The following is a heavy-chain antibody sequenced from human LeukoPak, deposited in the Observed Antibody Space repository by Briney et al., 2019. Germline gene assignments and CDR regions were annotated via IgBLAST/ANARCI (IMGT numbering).Heavy chain of an antibody. CDR1: GYTFTGYY. Sequence: GASVKVSCKASGYTFTGYYMHWVRQAPGQGLEWMGWINPNSGGTNYAHNLQGRVTLTRDTSNNTVYLELSSLRTDDTAVYYCGRALTVYSGSYYPKDVWGKGTTVIVSS. J-gene: IGHJ6*03. D-gene: IGHD1-26*01. CDR2: INPNSGGT. CDR3: GRALTVYSGSYYPKDV. V-gene: IGHV1-2*02.